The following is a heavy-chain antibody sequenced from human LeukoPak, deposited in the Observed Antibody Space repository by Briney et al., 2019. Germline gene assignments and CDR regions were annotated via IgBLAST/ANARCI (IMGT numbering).Heavy chain of an antibody. J-gene: IGHJ3*02. D-gene: IGHD4-23*01. CDR3: LTIVETPIDAFDI. CDR1: GFTFSSYW. CDR2: INPDDKST. Sequence: GGSLRLSCAASGFTFSSYWMHWVRQAPGRGLVWLARINPDDKSTSYADSVRGRFTISIDDAKETLFLQMNSLTAEDTAVYYCLTIVETPIDAFDIWGQGAMVTVSS. V-gene: IGHV3-74*01.